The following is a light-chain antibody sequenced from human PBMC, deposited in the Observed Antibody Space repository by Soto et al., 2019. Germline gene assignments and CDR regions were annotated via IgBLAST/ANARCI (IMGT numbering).Light chain of an antibody. Sequence: EIVLTQSPGTLSLSPGERATLSCRASQSVSSTYLAWYQQKPGQAPSLLIYGASRRATGIPDRFSGSGSGTDFTLTSSRLEPEDFAVYYCQQYERSPTTVGGGTKVEIK. CDR3: QQYERSPTT. J-gene: IGKJ4*01. V-gene: IGKV3-20*01. CDR1: QSVSSTY. CDR2: GAS.